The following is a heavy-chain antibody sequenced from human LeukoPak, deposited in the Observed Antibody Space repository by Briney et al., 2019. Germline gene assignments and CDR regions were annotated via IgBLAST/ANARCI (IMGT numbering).Heavy chain of an antibody. Sequence: SETLSLTCTVSGGSISSYYWSWIRQPPGKGLEWIGYIYYSGSTNYNPSLKSRVTISVDTSKNQFSLKLSSVTAADTAVYYCARVYSSPMGNYFGFWGQGTLVTVSS. CDR3: ARVYSSPMGNYFGF. J-gene: IGHJ4*02. CDR1: GGSISSYY. CDR2: IYYSGST. D-gene: IGHD6-13*01. V-gene: IGHV4-59*01.